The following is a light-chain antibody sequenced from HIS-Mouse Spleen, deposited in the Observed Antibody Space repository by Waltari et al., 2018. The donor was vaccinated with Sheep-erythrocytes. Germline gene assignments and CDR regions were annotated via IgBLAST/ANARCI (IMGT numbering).Light chain of an antibody. V-gene: IGKV1-12*01. J-gene: IGKJ4*01. CDR1: QGISSW. CDR2: AAS. CDR3: QQANSFPLS. Sequence: DIQMTQSLSSVSASVGDRVTITCRASQGISSWLDWYQQKPGRAPKLLIYAASSLQSGVPSRFSGSGSGTDFTLTISSLQPEDFATYYCQQANSFPLSFGGGTKVEIK.